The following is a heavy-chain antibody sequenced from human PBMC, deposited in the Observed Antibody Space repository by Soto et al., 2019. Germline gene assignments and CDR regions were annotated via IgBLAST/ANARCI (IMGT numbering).Heavy chain of an antibody. J-gene: IGHJ4*02. V-gene: IGHV3-23*01. CDR1: GFTFSSYA. CDR3: AKVGYYGDYLYYFDY. CDR2: ISGSGGST. Sequence: PGGSLRLSCAASGFTFSSYAMSWVRQAPGKGLEWVSAISGSGGSTYYADSVKGRFTISRDNSKNTLYLQMNSLRAEDTAVYYCAKVGYYGDYLYYFDYWGQGTLVTVSS. D-gene: IGHD4-17*01.